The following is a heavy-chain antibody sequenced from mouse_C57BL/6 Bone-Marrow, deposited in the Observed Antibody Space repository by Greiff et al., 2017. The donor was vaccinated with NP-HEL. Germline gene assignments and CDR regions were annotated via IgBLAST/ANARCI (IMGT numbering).Heavy chain of an antibody. CDR2: ISSGGSYT. J-gene: IGHJ2*01. D-gene: IGHD2-4*01. CDR1: GFTFSSYG. CDR3: ARRAYDYAFDY. V-gene: IGHV5-6*01. Sequence: EVQVVESGGDLVKPGGSLKLSCAASGFTFSSYGMSWVRQTPEKRLEWVATISSGGSYTYYPDSVKGRFTISRDNAKNTLYLQMSSLKSEDTAMYYCARRAYDYAFDYWGKGTTLTVSS.